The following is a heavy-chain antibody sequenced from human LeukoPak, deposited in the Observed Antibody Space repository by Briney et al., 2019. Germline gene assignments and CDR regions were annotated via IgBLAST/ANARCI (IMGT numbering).Heavy chain of an antibody. CDR3: AKGRPDRGGQQLVKYNWFDP. CDR2: ISGSGGST. CDR1: GFTFSSYA. J-gene: IGHJ5*02. D-gene: IGHD6-13*01. V-gene: IGHV3-23*01. Sequence: GGSLTLSCAVSGFTFSSYAMSWVRQAPGEGLEWVSAISGSGGSTYYADSVKGRFTISRDNSKNTLYLQMNSLRAEDTAVQYRAKGRPDRGGQQLVKYNWFDPWGQGTLVTVSS.